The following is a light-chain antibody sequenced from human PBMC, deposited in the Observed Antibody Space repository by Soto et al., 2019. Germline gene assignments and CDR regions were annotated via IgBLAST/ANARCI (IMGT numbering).Light chain of an antibody. V-gene: IGKV3-11*01. J-gene: IGKJ3*01. Sequence: EIVLTQSPATLSLSPGERVTLSCRASQSISTSLAWYQHKPGQAPKVLIYDASNRATGVPDRFRGSGSGTDFTLTISKLEPEDSAVYYCHQRSTWLPFTFGPGTKVEI. CDR1: QSISTS. CDR2: DAS. CDR3: HQRSTWLPFT.